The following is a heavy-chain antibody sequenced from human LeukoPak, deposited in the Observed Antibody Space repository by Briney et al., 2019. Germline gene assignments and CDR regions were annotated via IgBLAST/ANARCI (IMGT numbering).Heavy chain of an antibody. CDR2: ISGYNGYI. CDR1: GYTFTTYG. J-gene: IGHJ4*02. CDR3: TRVNHYYDSSGYYYEYYFDY. V-gene: IGHV1-18*01. Sequence: ASVKVSCKASGYTFTTYGLSWVRQAPGQGLEWMGWISGYNGYINYAQKFQGRVTTTTDTSTSTAYMELRSLRADDTAMYYCTRVNHYYDSSGYYYEYYFDYWGQGTLVTVSS. D-gene: IGHD3-22*01.